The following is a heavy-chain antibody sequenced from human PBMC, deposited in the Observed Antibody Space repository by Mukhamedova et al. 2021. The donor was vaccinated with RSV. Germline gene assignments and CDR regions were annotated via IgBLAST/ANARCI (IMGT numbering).Heavy chain of an antibody. V-gene: IGHV3-30*18. Sequence: ISYDGSNKYYADSVKGRFTISSDNSKNTLYLQMNSLRAEDTAVYYCAKPYYYDSSGYYSVGAFDIWGQGTMVTVSS. CDR2: ISYDGSNK. CDR3: AKPYYYDSSGYYSVGAFDI. D-gene: IGHD3-22*01. J-gene: IGHJ3*02.